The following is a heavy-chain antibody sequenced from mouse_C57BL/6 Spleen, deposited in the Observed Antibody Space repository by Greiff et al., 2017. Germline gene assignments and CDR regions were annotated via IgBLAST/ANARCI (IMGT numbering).Heavy chain of an antibody. CDR3: ARGDAPDFDY. V-gene: IGHV1-69*01. CDR1: GYTFTSYW. CDR2: IDPSDSYT. J-gene: IGHJ2*01. Sequence: VQLQQPGAELVMPGASVKLSCKASGYTFTSYWMHWVKQRPGQGLEWIVEIDPSDSYTNYNQKFKGKSTLTVDKSSGTAYMQLSSLTSEDSAVYYCARGDAPDFDYWGQGTTHTVSS.